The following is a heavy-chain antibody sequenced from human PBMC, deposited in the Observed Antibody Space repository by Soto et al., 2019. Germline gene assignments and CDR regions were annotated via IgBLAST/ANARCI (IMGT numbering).Heavy chain of an antibody. CDR2: IIPIFGTA. CDR3: ASRARGSGQRHGHFDY. D-gene: IGHD2-15*01. CDR1: VGTFSSYA. V-gene: IGHV1-69*01. Sequence: QVQLVQSGAEVKKPGSSVKVSCKASVGTFSSYAISWVRQAPGQGLEWMGGIIPIFGTANYAQKFQGRVTITADESTSTAYMELSSLRSEDTAVYYCASRARGSGQRHGHFDYWGQGPLVTVSS. J-gene: IGHJ4*02.